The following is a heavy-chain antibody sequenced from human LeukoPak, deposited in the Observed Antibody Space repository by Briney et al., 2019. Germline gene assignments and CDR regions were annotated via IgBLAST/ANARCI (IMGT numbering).Heavy chain of an antibody. Sequence: GGSLRLSCVASGFTLSKYAMHWVRQAPGKGLEWVAFIQFDGDNKYYADSVKGRFTISRDNSQNTLYLQMNSLTVEDTAVYYCAKDAQRGFDYSNSLQNWGQGILVTVSS. D-gene: IGHD4-11*01. J-gene: IGHJ1*01. V-gene: IGHV3-30*02. CDR2: IQFDGDNK. CDR3: AKDAQRGFDYSNSLQN. CDR1: GFTLSKYA.